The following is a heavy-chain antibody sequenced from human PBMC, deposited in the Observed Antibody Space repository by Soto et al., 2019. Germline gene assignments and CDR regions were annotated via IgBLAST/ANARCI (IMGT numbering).Heavy chain of an antibody. V-gene: IGHV1-69*01. CDR3: ARGKEYQLLANYYYGMDV. CDR2: IIRIFDTA. CDR1: GGTFSSYA. Sequence: QVQLVQSGAAVKKPGSSVKVSCKASGGTFSSYAISWVRQAPGQGLEWMGGIIRIFDTANYAQKFQGRVTITADESTSTAYMELSSLTSEDTAVYYCARGKEYQLLANYYYGMDVWGQGTTVPVSS. D-gene: IGHD2-2*01. J-gene: IGHJ6*02.